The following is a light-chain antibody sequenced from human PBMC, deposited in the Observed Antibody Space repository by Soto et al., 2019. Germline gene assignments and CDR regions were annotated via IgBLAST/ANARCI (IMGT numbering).Light chain of an antibody. CDR1: SSDVGVYNY. Sequence: QSALTQPRSASGSPGQSVTISCTGTSSDVGVYNYVSWYQQHPGKAPKLMIYDVTKRPSGVPDRFSGSKSANTASLTISGLQAEDEADYYCCSYAGSYTFVFGTGTKVTVL. CDR3: CSYAGSYTFV. V-gene: IGLV2-11*01. J-gene: IGLJ1*01. CDR2: DVT.